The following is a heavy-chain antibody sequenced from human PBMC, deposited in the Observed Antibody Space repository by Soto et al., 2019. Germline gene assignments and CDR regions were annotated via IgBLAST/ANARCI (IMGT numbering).Heavy chain of an antibody. CDR3: ARGREGYAFDY. J-gene: IGHJ4*02. Sequence: GSLRLSCAASGFTFSSYAMHWVRQAPGKGLEWVAVISYDGSNKYYADSVKGRFTISRDNSKNTLYLQMNSLRAEDTAVYYCARGREGYAFDYWGQGTLVTVSS. V-gene: IGHV3-30-3*01. D-gene: IGHD5-12*01. CDR2: ISYDGSNK. CDR1: GFTFSSYA.